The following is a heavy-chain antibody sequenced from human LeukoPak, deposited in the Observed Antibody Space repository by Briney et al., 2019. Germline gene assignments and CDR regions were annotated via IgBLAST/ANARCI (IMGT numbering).Heavy chain of an antibody. V-gene: IGHV3-74*01. Sequence: GGSLRLSCTASGFTLSTYWMHWVRHAPGKGLLWVSRMNSDGNTRDYADSVRGRFTVCRDNGKNTLYLEMNSLRAEDTAVYYCATAGNYRLDYWGPGTLVTVSS. CDR2: MNSDGNTR. CDR3: ATAGNYRLDY. D-gene: IGHD3-16*02. CDR1: GFTLSTYW. J-gene: IGHJ4*02.